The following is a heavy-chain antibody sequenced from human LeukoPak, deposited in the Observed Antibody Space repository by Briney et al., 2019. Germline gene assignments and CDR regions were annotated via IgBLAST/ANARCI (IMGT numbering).Heavy chain of an antibody. D-gene: IGHD3-22*01. CDR3: ARGYDYYDSSGYIDY. Sequence: GASVKVSCKASGYTFTGYYMHWVRQAPGQGLEWMGRINPSSGGTNYAQKFQGRVTMTRDTSISTAYMELSRLRSDDTAVYYCARGYDYYDSSGYIDYWGQGTLVTVSS. V-gene: IGHV1-2*06. CDR1: GYTFTGYY. J-gene: IGHJ4*02. CDR2: INPSSGGT.